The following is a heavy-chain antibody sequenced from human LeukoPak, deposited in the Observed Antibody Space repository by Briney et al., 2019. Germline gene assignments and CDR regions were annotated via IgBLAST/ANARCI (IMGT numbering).Heavy chain of an antibody. Sequence: ASVKVSCKASGYTFISYGISWVRQAPGQGLEWMGWISAYNGNTNYAQKLQGRVTMTTDTSTSTAYMELRSLRSEDSAVYYCARVKYNWNDIFENWFDPWGQGTLVTVSS. CDR3: ARVKYNWNDIFENWFDP. V-gene: IGHV1-18*01. D-gene: IGHD1-1*01. CDR1: GYTFISYG. J-gene: IGHJ5*02. CDR2: ISAYNGNT.